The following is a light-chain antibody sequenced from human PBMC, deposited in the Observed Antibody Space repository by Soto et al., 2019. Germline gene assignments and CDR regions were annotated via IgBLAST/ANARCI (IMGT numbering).Light chain of an antibody. CDR3: SSYTSSSTLYV. V-gene: IGLV2-14*01. J-gene: IGLJ1*01. CDR2: DVS. Sequence: QSALTQPASVSGSPGQSITISCTGTSSDVGGYNYVSWYQQHPGKAPKLMIYDVSNRPSGVSNRFSGSKSGNTASLTISGLQAEDEADYYCSSYTSSSTLYVFGPGPSSPS. CDR1: SSDVGGYNY.